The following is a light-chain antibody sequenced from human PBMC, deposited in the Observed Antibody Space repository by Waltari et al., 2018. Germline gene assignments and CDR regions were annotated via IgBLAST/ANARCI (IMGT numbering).Light chain of an antibody. V-gene: IGLV3-25*03. Sequence: SSELTQPPSVSVSPGQTARITCSGEILSKKYAYWYQQKPGQAPVVVIFKDTERPSGIPERFSGSTSGTEVTLTITGVQADDAADYYCQSGDSTYTVLFGGGTKLTVL. J-gene: IGLJ2*01. CDR1: ILSKKY. CDR2: KDT. CDR3: QSGDSTYTVL.